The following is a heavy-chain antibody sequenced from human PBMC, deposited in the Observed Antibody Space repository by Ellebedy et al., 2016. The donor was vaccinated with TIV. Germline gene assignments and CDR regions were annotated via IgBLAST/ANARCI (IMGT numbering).Heavy chain of an antibody. J-gene: IGHJ4*02. CDR3: AGGTY. V-gene: IGHV3-53*01. Sequence: GESLKISCAASGFTVSGDYMSWVRPAPGKGLEWVSIMDAGGNTHYPDPVKGRVTVSRDKSKNTLYLQMNSLRAEDTAVEYGAGGTYWGQGTLVTVSS. CDR1: GFTVSGDY. CDR2: MDAGGNT.